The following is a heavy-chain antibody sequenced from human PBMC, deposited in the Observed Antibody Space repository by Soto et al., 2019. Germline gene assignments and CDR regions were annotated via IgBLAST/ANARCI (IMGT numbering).Heavy chain of an antibody. CDR3: AKDTYGSGSYFGDNWFDP. CDR1: GFTFGSYA. CDR2: ISGSGGST. Sequence: SLRLSCAASGFTFGSYAMSWVRQAPGKGLEWDSAISGSGGSTYYADSVKGRFTISRDNSKNTLYLQMNSLRAEDTAVYYCAKDTYGSGSYFGDNWFDPWGQGTLVTVSS. J-gene: IGHJ5*02. V-gene: IGHV3-23*01. D-gene: IGHD3-10*01.